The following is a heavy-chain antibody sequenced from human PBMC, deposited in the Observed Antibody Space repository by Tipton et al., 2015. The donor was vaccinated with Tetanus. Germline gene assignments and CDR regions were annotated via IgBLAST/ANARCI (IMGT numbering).Heavy chain of an antibody. V-gene: IGHV3-9*01. CDR1: GFTFDTYA. Sequence: SLRLSCAASGFTFDTYAMHWVRQPPGKGLEWVSGISWNSGNIGYADSVKGRFTISRDNAKNSLYLQMNSLRAEDTALYYSAKDNGGYSSSWRYGMDVWGQGTTVTVSS. CDR3: AKDNGGYSSSWRYGMDV. CDR2: ISWNSGNI. J-gene: IGHJ6*02. D-gene: IGHD6-13*01.